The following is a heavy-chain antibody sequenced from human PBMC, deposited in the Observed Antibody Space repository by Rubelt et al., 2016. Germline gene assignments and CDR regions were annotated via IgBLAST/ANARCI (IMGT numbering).Heavy chain of an antibody. CDR3: ARLFSFEQQLDTANDY. CDR2: FYYSGST. J-gene: IGHJ4*02. D-gene: IGHD6-13*01. V-gene: IGHV4-59*12. Sequence: QVQLQESGPGLVKPSETLSLTCTVSGGSISSYYWSWIRQPPGKGLEWIGYFYYSGSTNYNPSLKSRFTISVDTSKNQFARKLGSVTAADTAVYYCARLFSFEQQLDTANDYWGQGTLVTVSS. CDR1: GGSISSYY.